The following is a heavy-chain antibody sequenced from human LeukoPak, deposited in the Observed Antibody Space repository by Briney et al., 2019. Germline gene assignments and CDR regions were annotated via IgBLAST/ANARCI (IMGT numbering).Heavy chain of an antibody. D-gene: IGHD2-15*01. CDR1: GFTFSSYG. V-gene: IGHV3-30*05. Sequence: GGSLRLSCAASGFTFSSYGMHWVRQAPGKGLEWVAVISYDGSNKYYADSVKGRFTISRDNSKNTLYLQMNSLRAEGTAVYYCATPGGGRDYWGQGTLVTVSS. J-gene: IGHJ4*02. CDR2: ISYDGSNK. CDR3: ATPGGGRDY.